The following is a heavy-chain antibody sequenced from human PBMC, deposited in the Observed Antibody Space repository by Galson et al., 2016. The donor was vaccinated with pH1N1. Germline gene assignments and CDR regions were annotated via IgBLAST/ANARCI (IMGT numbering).Heavy chain of an antibody. J-gene: IGHJ3*02. CDR2: ISYAGSNK. CDR3: ARDQFGETTDAFDIWGLSFGI. CDR1: GFTFSMYG. D-gene: IGHD3-10*01. Sequence: SLRLSCAVSGFTFSMYGMHWVRQAPGKGLEWVAVISYAGSNKYYTDSVKGRITISRDNSKSTLYLQMNSLRAEDTAVYYCARDQFGETTDAFDIWGLSFGIWGQGTMVTVSS. V-gene: IGHV3-30*03.